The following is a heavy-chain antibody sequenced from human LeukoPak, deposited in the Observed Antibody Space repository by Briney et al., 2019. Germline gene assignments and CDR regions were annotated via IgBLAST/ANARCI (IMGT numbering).Heavy chain of an antibody. V-gene: IGHV1-69*05. J-gene: IGHJ6*03. Sequence: ASVKVSCKASGGTFSSYAISWVRQAPGQGLEWMGGIIPIFGTANYAQKFQGRVTITTDESTSTAYMELSSLRSEDTAVYYCARGGRGDYYYYYYMDVWGKGTTVTVSS. CDR2: IIPIFGTA. CDR1: GGTFSSYA. D-gene: IGHD3-10*01. CDR3: ARGGRGDYYYYYYMDV.